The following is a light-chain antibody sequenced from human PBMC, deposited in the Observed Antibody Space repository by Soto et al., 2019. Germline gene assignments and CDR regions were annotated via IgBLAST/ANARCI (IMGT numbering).Light chain of an antibody. V-gene: IGLV2-14*01. CDR3: ISYIPSTTTYWV. CDR2: EVY. Sequence: QSALTQPASVSGSPGQSITISCIGTNTDVGGYDLVSWYQHHPGKAPKMLIFEVYNRPSGISDRFSGSKSGYTASLTISGLQAEDEADYYCISYIPSTTTYWVFGGGTKLTVL. J-gene: IGLJ3*02. CDR1: NTDVGGYDL.